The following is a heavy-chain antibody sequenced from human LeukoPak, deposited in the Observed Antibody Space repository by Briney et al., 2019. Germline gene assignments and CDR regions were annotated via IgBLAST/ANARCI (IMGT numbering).Heavy chain of an antibody. D-gene: IGHD3-22*01. CDR3: ARDQGYYDSSGYFDY. J-gene: IGHJ4*02. CDR2: INHSGST. Sequence: SSETLSLTCAVYGGSFSGYYWSWIRQPPGKGLEWIGEINHSGSTNYNPSLKSRVTISVDTSKNQFSLKLSSVTAADTAVYYCARDQGYYDSSGYFDYWGQGTLVTVSS. V-gene: IGHV4-34*01. CDR1: GGSFSGYY.